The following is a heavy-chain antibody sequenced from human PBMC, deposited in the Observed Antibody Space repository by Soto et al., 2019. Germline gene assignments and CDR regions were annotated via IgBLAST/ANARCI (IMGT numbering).Heavy chain of an antibody. D-gene: IGHD6-13*01. CDR2: ISGHNDNT. CDR3: ARDFHQYSSSWFDTFGI. J-gene: IGHJ3*02. V-gene: IGHV1-18*01. CDR1: GYTFTTYG. Sequence: ASVKVSCKASGYTFTTYGISWVRQAPGQGLEWMGWISGHNDNTIYAQKIQGRVTMTTDTSTSTAYMELRSLRSDDTAVYYCARDFHQYSSSWFDTFGIWGQGTMVTVSS.